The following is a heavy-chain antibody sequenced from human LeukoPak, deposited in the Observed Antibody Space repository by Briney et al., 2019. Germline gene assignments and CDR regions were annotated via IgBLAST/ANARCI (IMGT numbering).Heavy chain of an antibody. J-gene: IGHJ4*02. Sequence: PSETLSLTRIVSGGSISSDYWSWIRQPPGKGLEWIGYMYNSGSTNYNPSLKSRVTISVDPSKNQFSLKLSSVTAADTAMYYCARDQGYNFDYWGQGTLVTVSS. D-gene: IGHD6-13*01. CDR2: MYNSGST. CDR3: ARDQGYNFDY. V-gene: IGHV4-59*01. CDR1: GGSISSDY.